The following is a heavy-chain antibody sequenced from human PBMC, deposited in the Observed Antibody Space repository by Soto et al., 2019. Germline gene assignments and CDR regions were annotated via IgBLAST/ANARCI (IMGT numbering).Heavy chain of an antibody. CDR1: GYTYTSYS. CDR3: ARDLSYMNFDY. D-gene: IGHD3-10*01. Sequence: QVQLVQSGAEVKKPGASVKVSCKASGYTYTSYSISWVRQAPGQGLEWMGWINPYNGNTNYAQKVQGRVTMTTDTSTSTAYMELRSLRSDDTAVYYCARDLSYMNFDYWGQGTLVTVSS. V-gene: IGHV1-18*01. CDR2: INPYNGNT. J-gene: IGHJ4*02.